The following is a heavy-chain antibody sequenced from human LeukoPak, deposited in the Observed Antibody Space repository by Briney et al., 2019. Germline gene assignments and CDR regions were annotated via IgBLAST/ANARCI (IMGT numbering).Heavy chain of an antibody. CDR2: IYYSGST. CDR3: ARQPYDYVWGSYGIDLDY. J-gene: IGHJ4*02. CDR1: GGSISSSGYY. V-gene: IGHV4-39*01. D-gene: IGHD3-16*01. Sequence: PSETLSLTCTVSGGSISSSGYYWGWIRQPPGKGLEWIGSIYYSGSTYYNPSLKSRVTISVDTSKNQFSLKLSSVTAADTAVYYCARQPYDYVWGSYGIDLDYWGQGTLVTVSS.